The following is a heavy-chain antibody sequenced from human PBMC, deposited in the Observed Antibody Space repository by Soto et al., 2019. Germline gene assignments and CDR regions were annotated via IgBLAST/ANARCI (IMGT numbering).Heavy chain of an antibody. Sequence: PSETLSLTCTVSGGSISSDNYYWSWIRQPPGKGLEWIGYIYYSGSTYYNPSLKSRVIISIDTSKNQFSLRLSSVTAADTAVYYCDPKSYFDNSGSAYWGQGTLVTVSS. CDR2: IYYSGST. D-gene: IGHD3-22*01. V-gene: IGHV4-30-4*01. CDR1: GGSISSDNYY. CDR3: DPKSYFDNSGSAY. J-gene: IGHJ4*02.